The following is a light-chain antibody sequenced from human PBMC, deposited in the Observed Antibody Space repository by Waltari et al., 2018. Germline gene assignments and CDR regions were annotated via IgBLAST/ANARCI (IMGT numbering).Light chain of an antibody. CDR2: SAS. V-gene: IGKV1-8*01. Sequence: AIRMTQSPSSFSASTGDRVTITCRASQGISSYLACYQQKTGKAPKLLIYSASTLQSGVPSRFSGSGSGTDFTLTISCLQSEDFATYYCQQYYSYPRTFGQGTKVEIK. J-gene: IGKJ1*01. CDR3: QQYYSYPRT. CDR1: QGISSY.